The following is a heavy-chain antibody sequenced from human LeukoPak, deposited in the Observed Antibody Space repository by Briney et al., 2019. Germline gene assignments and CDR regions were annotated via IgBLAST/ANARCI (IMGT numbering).Heavy chain of an antibody. CDR2: IYPGDSDT. CDR3: ARTGIAAAGRGLYNWFDP. J-gene: IGHJ5*02. V-gene: IGHV5-51*01. Sequence: GESLKISCKGSGYSLTSYWIGWVRQMPGKGLEWMGIIYPGDSDTRYSPSFQGQVTISADKSISTAYLQWSSLKASDTAMYYCARTGIAAAGRGLYNWFDPWGQGTLVTVSS. D-gene: IGHD6-13*01. CDR1: GYSLTSYW.